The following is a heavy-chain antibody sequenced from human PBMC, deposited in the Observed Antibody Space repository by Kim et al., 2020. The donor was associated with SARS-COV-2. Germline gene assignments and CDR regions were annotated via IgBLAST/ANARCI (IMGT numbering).Heavy chain of an antibody. CDR1: GGSISSYY. J-gene: IGHJ5*02. CDR2: IYTSGST. D-gene: IGHD2-2*01. CDR3: ARVSPVEAPGNRLVVVPAAIVAGWFDP. V-gene: IGHV4-4*07. Sequence: SETLSLTCTVSGGSISSYYWSWIRQPAGKGLEWIGRIYTSGSTNYNPSLKSRVTMSVDTSKNQFSLKLSSVTAADTAVYYCARVSPVEAPGNRLVVVPAAIVAGWFDPWGQGTLVTVSS.